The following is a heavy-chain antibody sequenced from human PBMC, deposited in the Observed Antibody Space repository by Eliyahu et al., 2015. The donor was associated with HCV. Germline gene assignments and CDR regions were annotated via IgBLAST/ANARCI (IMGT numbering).Heavy chain of an antibody. CDR2: VSLILGP. Sequence: QVQLQESGPGLVKPSETLSLTCSVSGDSISKYYWTWVRQPPGKRLEWIGYVSLILGPPTTPSLKSRVTMSVDTSKNQFSLTLTSVTAADTALYYCARPSEWLAFGFDIWGQGRMVTVSS. V-gene: IGHV4-59*08. D-gene: IGHD3-3*02. J-gene: IGHJ3*02. CDR3: ARPSEWLAFGFDI. CDR1: GDSISKYY.